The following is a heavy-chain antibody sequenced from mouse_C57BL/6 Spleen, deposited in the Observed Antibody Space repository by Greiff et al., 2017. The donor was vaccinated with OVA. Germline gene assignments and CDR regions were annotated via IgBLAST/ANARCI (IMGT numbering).Heavy chain of an antibody. J-gene: IGHJ1*03. D-gene: IGHD4-1*01. CDR3: ARRNWEDWYFDV. V-gene: IGHV5-6*02. CDR1: GFTFSSYG. Sequence: EVMLVESGGDLVKPGGSLKLSCAASGFTFSSYGMSWVRQTPDKRLEWVATISSGGSYTYYPDSVKGRFTISRDNAKNTLYLQMSSLKSEDTAMYYCARRNWEDWYFDVWGTGTTVTVSS. CDR2: ISSGGSYT.